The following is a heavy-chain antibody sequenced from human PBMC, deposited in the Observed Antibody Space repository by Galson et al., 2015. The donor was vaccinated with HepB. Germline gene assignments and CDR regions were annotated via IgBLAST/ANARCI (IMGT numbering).Heavy chain of an antibody. J-gene: IGHJ4*02. CDR1: GFTFNKYG. D-gene: IGHD2-21*01. CDR3: AREGPGRGVVVIAPDY. CDR2: ISYDGSNK. Sequence: SLRLSCAASGFTFNKYGMHWVRQAPGKGLEWLAVISYDGSNKYYADSVKGRFTISRDNSKNTLYLLMNSLRPEDTAVYYCAREGPGRGVVVIAPDYWGQGTLVTVSS. V-gene: IGHV3-30*03.